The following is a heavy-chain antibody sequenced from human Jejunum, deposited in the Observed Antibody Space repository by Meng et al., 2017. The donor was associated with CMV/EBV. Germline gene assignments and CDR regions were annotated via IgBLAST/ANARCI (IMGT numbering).Heavy chain of an antibody. J-gene: IGHJ5*01. CDR3: ARKRNSNWFDS. CDR1: GFTFSNYW. CDR2: IKEDGSEK. Sequence: AASGFTFSNYWMTWVRQAPGKGLEWVANIKEDGSEKYFVDSVNGRFTISRDNAQNSLYLQMNSLRVADTAVYYCARKRNSNWFDSWGQGTRVTVSS. V-gene: IGHV3-7*01. D-gene: IGHD4-11*01.